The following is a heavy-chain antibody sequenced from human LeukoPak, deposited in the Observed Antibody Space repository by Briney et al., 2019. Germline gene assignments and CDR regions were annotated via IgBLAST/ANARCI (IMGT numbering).Heavy chain of an antibody. J-gene: IGHJ3*01. Sequence: GESLKLSCKGSGYRFTNYWIGWVRQLPGKGLEWLGIIYPGDSDTRYSPSFQGQVTISADKSISTAYPQWSSLKASDTAMYYCARPPRDDSSAYYSAFDLWGQGTMVTVSS. CDR1: GYRFTNYW. V-gene: IGHV5-51*01. D-gene: IGHD3-22*01. CDR3: ARPPRDDSSAYYSAFDL. CDR2: IYPGDSDT.